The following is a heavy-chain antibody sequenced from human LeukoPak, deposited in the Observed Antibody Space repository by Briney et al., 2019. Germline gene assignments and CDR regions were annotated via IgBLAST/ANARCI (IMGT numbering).Heavy chain of an antibody. CDR2: ISGSGGST. J-gene: IGHJ4*02. D-gene: IGHD2-15*01. CDR3: AKDTTPYDRYYFDY. V-gene: IGHV3-23*01. CDR1: GFTFSSYA. Sequence: AGGSLRLSCAASGFTFSSYAMSWVRQAPGKGLEWVSAISGSGGSTYYADSVKGRFTISRDNSKNTLYLQMNSLRAEDTAVYYCAKDTTPYDRYYFDYWGQGTLVTVSS.